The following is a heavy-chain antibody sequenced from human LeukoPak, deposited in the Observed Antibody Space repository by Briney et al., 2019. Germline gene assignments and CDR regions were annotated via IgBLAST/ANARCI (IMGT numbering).Heavy chain of an antibody. Sequence: ASVKVSCEASGYTFTSYGISWVRQAPGQGLEWMGWISAYNGNTNYAQKLQGRVTMTTDTSTSTAYMELRSLRSDDTAVYYCASTYYDSSGYYYNFDYWGQGTLVTVSS. D-gene: IGHD3-22*01. V-gene: IGHV1-18*01. CDR3: ASTYYDSSGYYYNFDY. CDR2: ISAYNGNT. J-gene: IGHJ4*02. CDR1: GYTFTSYG.